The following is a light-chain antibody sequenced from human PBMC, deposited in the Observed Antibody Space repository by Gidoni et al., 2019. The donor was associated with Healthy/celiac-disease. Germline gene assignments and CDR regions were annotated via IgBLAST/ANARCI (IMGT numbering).Light chain of an antibody. CDR1: QGISSY. CDR2: AAS. CDR3: QQLNSPLT. V-gene: IGKV1-9*01. J-gene: IGKJ4*01. Sequence: DIQLTQSPSFLSASVGDRVTITCRASQGISSYLAWYQQKPGKAPKLLIYAASTLQSGVRSRFSGSGSGTEFTLTISSLQPEDFATYYCQQLNSPLTFGGGTKVEIK.